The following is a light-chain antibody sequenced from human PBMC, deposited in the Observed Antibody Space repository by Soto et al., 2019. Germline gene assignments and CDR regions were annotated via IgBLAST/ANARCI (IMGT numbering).Light chain of an antibody. V-gene: IGLV2-14*01. Sequence: QSALTQPASVSGSPGQSISIPCTGTSSDVGSYNYVSWYQQHPGKAPKLMIYDVSNRPSGVSSRFSGSKSGNTASLTIAGLQADDEADYFCSSYSTSDTPVVFGGGTQLTVL. CDR2: DVS. CDR1: SSDVGSYNY. J-gene: IGLJ2*01. CDR3: SSYSTSDTPVV.